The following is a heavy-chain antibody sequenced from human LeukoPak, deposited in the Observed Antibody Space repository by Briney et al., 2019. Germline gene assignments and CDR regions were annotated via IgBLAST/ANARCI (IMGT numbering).Heavy chain of an antibody. CDR1: GFTFSSHA. CDR3: ATGTHDFWSGYSFDY. Sequence: GSLRLSCAASGFTFSSHAMSWIRQPPGKGLEWIGEINHSGSTNYNPSLKSRVTISVDTSKNQFSLKLSSVTAADTAVYYCATGTHDFWSGYSFDYWGQGTLVTVSS. CDR2: INHSGST. D-gene: IGHD3-3*01. V-gene: IGHV4-34*08. J-gene: IGHJ4*02.